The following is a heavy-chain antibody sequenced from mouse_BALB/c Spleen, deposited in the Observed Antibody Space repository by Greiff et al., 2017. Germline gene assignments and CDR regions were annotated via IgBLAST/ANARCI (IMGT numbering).Heavy chain of an antibody. V-gene: IGHV5-17*02. CDR2: ISSGSSTI. D-gene: IGHD1-1*01. J-gene: IGHJ4*01. CDR1: GFTFSSFG. Sequence: DVMLVESGGGLVQPGGSRKLSCAASGFTFSSFGMHWVRQAPEKGLEWVAYISSGSSTIYYADTVKGRFTISRDNPKNTLFLQMTSLRSEDTAMYYCARRGSSLSYAMNYWGQGTSVTVSS. CDR3: ARRGSSLSYAMNY.